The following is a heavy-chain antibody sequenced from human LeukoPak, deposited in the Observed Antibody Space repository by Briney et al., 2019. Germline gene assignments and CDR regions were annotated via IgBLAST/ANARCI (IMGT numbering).Heavy chain of an antibody. Sequence: ASVKVSCKASGYTFTSYGISWVRQAPGQGLEWMAWISAYSGNTKYAQKIQGRVTMTTDTSTSTAYMELRSLRSDDTAVYYCARDAVSMVTAGGIDYWGQGTLVTVSS. CDR3: ARDAVSMVTAGGIDY. J-gene: IGHJ4*02. V-gene: IGHV1-18*01. CDR1: GYTFTSYG. D-gene: IGHD2-21*02. CDR2: ISAYSGNT.